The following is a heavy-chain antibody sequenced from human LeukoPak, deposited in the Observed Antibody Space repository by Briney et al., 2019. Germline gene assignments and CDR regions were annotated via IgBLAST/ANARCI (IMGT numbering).Heavy chain of an antibody. Sequence: SGGSLRLSCAASGFTFSTYAMSWVRQAPGMGLEWVSTLSANGGSTYYADSVKGRFTISRDNSKNTLNLQMNSLRVEDTAVYYCAKPPPDSSSWLFDYWGQGTLVTVSS. V-gene: IGHV3-23*01. J-gene: IGHJ4*02. CDR3: AKPPPDSSSWLFDY. D-gene: IGHD6-13*01. CDR1: GFTFSTYA. CDR2: LSANGGST.